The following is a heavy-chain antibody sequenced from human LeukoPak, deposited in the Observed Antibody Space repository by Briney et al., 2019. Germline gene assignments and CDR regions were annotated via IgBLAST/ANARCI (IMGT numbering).Heavy chain of an antibody. D-gene: IGHD1-14*01. CDR1: GYTFTSYG. V-gene: IGHV1-18*01. CDR3: ARFGGPWNHHNWIDP. Sequence: ASVKVSCKASGYTFTSYGISWVRQAPGQGLEWMGWISAYNGNTNYAQKLQGRVTMTTDTSTSTAYMELRSLRSDDTAVYYCARFGGPWNHHNWIDPWGQGTLVTVSS. J-gene: IGHJ5*02. CDR2: ISAYNGNT.